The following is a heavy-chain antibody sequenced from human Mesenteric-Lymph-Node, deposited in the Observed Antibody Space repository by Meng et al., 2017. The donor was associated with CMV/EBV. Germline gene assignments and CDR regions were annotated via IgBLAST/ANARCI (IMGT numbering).Heavy chain of an antibody. D-gene: IGHD6-19*01. CDR1: GFTFNGYV. V-gene: IGHV3-23*01. CDR2: LGDNGDSP. CDR3: ARGRGSSGWYYIDF. Sequence: GESLKISCAASGFTFNGYVMNWVRQAPGKGLEWVSTLGDNGDSPYYADSVKGRFTISRDNAKNTLYLQMNSLRAEDTAVYYCARGRGSSGWYYIDFWGQGTLVNVSS. J-gene: IGHJ4*02.